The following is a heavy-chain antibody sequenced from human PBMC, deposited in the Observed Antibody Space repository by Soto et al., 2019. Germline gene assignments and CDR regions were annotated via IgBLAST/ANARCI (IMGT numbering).Heavy chain of an antibody. CDR3: ARHRWQDGGYCSSTSCRAAGFDP. CDR1: GGSISSSSYY. V-gene: IGHV4-39*01. Sequence: QLQLQESGPGLVKPSETLSLTCTVSGGSISSSSYYWGWIRQPPGKGLEWIGSIYYSGSTYYNPSLKSRVTISVDTSKNQFSLKLSSVTAADTAVYYCARHRWQDGGYCSSTSCRAAGFDPWGQGTLVTVSS. D-gene: IGHD2-2*01. J-gene: IGHJ5*02. CDR2: IYYSGST.